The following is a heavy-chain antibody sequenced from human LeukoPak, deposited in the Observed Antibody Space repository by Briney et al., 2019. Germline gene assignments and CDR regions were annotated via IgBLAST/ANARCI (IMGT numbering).Heavy chain of an antibody. V-gene: IGHV5-51*01. Sequence: GDSLKISCRASGYTFAGSWIGWVRQMSGRGLEWVGIIYPGDSETRYGPSFQGHVTISADKSISTAYLQWSSLKASDTAMYYCARGGTIAVDYWGQGTLVTVSS. CDR2: IYPGDSET. CDR1: GYTFAGSW. CDR3: ARGGTIAVDY. D-gene: IGHD6-13*01. J-gene: IGHJ4*02.